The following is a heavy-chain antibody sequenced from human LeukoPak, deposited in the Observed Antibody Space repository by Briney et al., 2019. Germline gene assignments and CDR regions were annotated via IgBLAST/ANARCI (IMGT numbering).Heavy chain of an antibody. CDR3: ARAYTTPYYYYYMDV. D-gene: IGHD1-26*01. J-gene: IGHJ6*03. CDR2: IYTSGST. Sequence: SETPSLTCTVSGGSISSGSYYWSWIRQPAGKGLEWIGRIYTSGSTNYNPSLKSRVTISVDTSKNQFSLKLSSVTAADTAVYYCARAYTTPYYYYYMDVWGKGTTVTISS. CDR1: GGSISSGSYY. V-gene: IGHV4-61*02.